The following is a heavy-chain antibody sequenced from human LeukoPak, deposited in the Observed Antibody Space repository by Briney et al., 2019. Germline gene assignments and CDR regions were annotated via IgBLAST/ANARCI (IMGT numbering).Heavy chain of an antibody. D-gene: IGHD3-10*01. CDR1: GGSFSGYY. CDR3: ARGLGYYYGSGSYYNP. CDR2: INHSGST. Sequence: PSETLSLTCAVYGGSFSGYYWSWIRQPPGKGLEWIGEINHSGSTNYNPSLKSRVTISVDTSKNQLSLKLSSVTAADTAVYYCARGLGYYYGSGSYYNPLGQGTLVTVSP. J-gene: IGHJ5*02. V-gene: IGHV4-34*01.